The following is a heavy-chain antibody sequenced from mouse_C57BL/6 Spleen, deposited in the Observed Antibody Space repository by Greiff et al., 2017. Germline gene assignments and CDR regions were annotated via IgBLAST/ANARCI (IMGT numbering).Heavy chain of an antibody. D-gene: IGHD2-2*01. Sequence: EVKLQESGPGLVKPSQSLSLTCSVTGYSITSGYYWNWIRQFPGNKLEWMGYISYDGSNNYNPSLKNLISITRDTSKNQFFLMLNTVTTEDTATYYCAREVYYGYEGFAYWGQGTLVTVSA. V-gene: IGHV3-6*01. CDR1: GYSITSGYY. CDR3: AREVYYGYEGFAY. CDR2: ISYDGSN. J-gene: IGHJ3*01.